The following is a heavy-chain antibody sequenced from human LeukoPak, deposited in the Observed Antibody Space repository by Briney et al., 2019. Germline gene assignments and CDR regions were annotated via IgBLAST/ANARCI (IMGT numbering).Heavy chain of an antibody. CDR3: ARDCSTVTSGMGAFDI. J-gene: IGHJ3*02. CDR2: INPNSGGT. Sequence: GASVKLSCKASGYTFTGYYMHWVRQAPGQGLEWMGWINPNSGGTNYAQKFQSRVTMTRDTSISTAYMELSRLRSDDTAVYYCARDCSTVTSGMGAFDIWGQGTMVAVSS. CDR1: GYTFTGYY. D-gene: IGHD4-17*01. V-gene: IGHV1-2*02.